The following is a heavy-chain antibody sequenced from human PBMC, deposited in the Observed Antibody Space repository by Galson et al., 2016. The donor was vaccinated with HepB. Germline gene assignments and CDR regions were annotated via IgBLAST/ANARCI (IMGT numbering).Heavy chain of an antibody. V-gene: IGHV3-30-3*01. CDR1: GFTFNSYT. CDR3: ARGPYDFWSAYHTYWYFDL. Sequence: SLRLSCAASGFTFNSYTMHWVRQAPGKGLEWVALISYDGSNKYYADSVKGRFTISRDNSKNTLYLEMNSLRAEDTTIYFCARGPYDFWSAYHTYWYFDLWGRGTLVTVSS. D-gene: IGHD3-3*01. CDR2: ISYDGSNK. J-gene: IGHJ2*01.